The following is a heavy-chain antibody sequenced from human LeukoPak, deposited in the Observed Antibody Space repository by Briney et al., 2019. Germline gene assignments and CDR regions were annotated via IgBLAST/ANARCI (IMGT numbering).Heavy chain of an antibody. D-gene: IGHD3-16*01. CDR2: INPNSGGT. J-gene: IGHJ4*02. Sequence: ASVKVSCKASGYTFTGYYMHWVRQAPGQGLEWMGWINPNSGGTNYAQKFQGWVTMTRDTSISTAYMELSRLRSDDTAVYYCARTQSVVSADWGCDYWGQGTLVIVSS. CDR1: GYTFTGYY. CDR3: ARTQSVVSADWGCDY. V-gene: IGHV1-2*04.